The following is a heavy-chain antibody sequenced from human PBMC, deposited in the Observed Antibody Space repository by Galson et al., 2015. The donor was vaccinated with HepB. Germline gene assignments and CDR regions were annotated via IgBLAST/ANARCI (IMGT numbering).Heavy chain of an antibody. J-gene: IGHJ6*02. CDR3: ARNNGRYSYGHYYYYGTDV. V-gene: IGHV1-46*04. D-gene: IGHD5-18*01. CDR1: GYTFTSYY. Sequence: SVKVSCKASGYTFTSYYMHWVRQAPGQGLEWMGIINPSGGSTSYAQKLQGRVTMTRDTSTSTVYMELSSLRSEDTAVYYCARNNGRYSYGHYYYYGTDVWGQGTTVTVSS. CDR2: INPSGGST.